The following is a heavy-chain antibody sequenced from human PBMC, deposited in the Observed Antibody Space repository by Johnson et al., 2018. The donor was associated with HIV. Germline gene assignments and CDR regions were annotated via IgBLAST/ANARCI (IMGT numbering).Heavy chain of an antibody. V-gene: IGHV3-30*19. Sequence: QVQLVESGGGVVQPGRSLRLSCAASGFTFSSYGMHWVRQAPGKGLEWVAVISYDGSNKYYADSVKGRFTISRENARNSFYLQMNSLRAGDTAVYYCARGSGSYDLVKGAFDFWGQGTIVTVSS. J-gene: IGHJ3*01. CDR2: ISYDGSNK. CDR3: ARGSGSYDLVKGAFDF. D-gene: IGHD1-26*01. CDR1: GFTFSSYG.